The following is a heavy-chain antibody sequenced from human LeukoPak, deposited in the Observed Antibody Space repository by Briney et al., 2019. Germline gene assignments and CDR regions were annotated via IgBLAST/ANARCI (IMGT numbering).Heavy chain of an antibody. V-gene: IGHV4-4*07. Sequence: SETLSLTCTVSGGSISSYYWSWIRQPAGKGLEWIGRIYTSGSTNYNPSLKSRVTMSVDTSKNQFSLKLSSVTAADTAVYYCASLGYCSSTSCYNWFDPWGQGTLVTVSS. CDR1: GGSISSYY. CDR3: ASLGYCSSTSCYNWFDP. CDR2: IYTSGST. J-gene: IGHJ5*02. D-gene: IGHD2-2*01.